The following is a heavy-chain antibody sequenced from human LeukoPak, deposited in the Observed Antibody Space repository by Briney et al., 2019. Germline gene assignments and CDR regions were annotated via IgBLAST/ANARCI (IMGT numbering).Heavy chain of an antibody. CDR3: ARDNSVGDIAWWFDP. CDR2: INPSGSST. V-gene: IGHV1-46*01. Sequence: GASVKVSCKASGYTFTSYYMHWVRQAPGQGLEWMGLINPSGSSTLYAQKFQGRVTMTRDMSTTTDYMELSILRSEDTAVYYCARDNSVGDIAWWFDPWGQGTLVTVSS. D-gene: IGHD3-16*02. CDR1: GYTFTSYY. J-gene: IGHJ5*02.